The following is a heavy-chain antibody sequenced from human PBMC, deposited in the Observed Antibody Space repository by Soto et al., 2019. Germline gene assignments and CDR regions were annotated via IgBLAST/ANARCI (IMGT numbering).Heavy chain of an antibody. CDR1: GLAFRSFL. CDR2: INQDGRDT. Sequence: EVKLVESGGGLVRPGGSLRLSCAASGLAFRSFLMSWVRQAPGGGLAGVANINQDGRDTYYSDSVRDRFTISRDNAANSLFLHMNSLGAEDTAVYYCATYHDDEWESYRHRYWGQGTLVTVSS. D-gene: IGHD3-16*02. V-gene: IGHV3-7*01. CDR3: ATYHDDEWESYRHRY. J-gene: IGHJ4*02.